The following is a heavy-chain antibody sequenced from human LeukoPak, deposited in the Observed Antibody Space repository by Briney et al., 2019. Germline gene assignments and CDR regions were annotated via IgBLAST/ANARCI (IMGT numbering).Heavy chain of an antibody. J-gene: IGHJ5*02. D-gene: IGHD3-3*01. Sequence: SVKVSCKASGGTFSSYTISWVRQAPGQGLEWMGRIIPILGIANYAQKFQGRVTITADKSTSTAYMELSSLRSEGTAVYYCASSADHDFWSGPYNWFDPWGQGTLVTVSS. CDR2: IIPILGIA. V-gene: IGHV1-69*02. CDR1: GGTFSSYT. CDR3: ASSADHDFWSGPYNWFDP.